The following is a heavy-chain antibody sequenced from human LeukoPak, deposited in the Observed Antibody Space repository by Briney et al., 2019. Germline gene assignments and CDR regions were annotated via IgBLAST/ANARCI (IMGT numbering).Heavy chain of an antibody. CDR1: GGSISSGDYY. CDR3: ARTKTSYLISFDY. Sequence: PSETLSLTCTVSGGSISSGDYYWSWIRQPPVKGLEWIGYIYYSGSTYYNPSLKSRVTISVDTSKNQFSLKLSSVTAADTAVYYCARTKTSYLISFDYWGQGTLVTVSS. D-gene: IGHD1-26*01. J-gene: IGHJ4*02. CDR2: IYYSGST. V-gene: IGHV4-30-4*08.